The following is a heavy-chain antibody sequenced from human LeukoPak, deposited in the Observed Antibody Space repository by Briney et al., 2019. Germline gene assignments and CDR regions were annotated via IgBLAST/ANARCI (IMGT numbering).Heavy chain of an antibody. CDR3: ASLDSSGYYYFDY. V-gene: IGHV4-59*08. CDR1: GGSISSYY. CDR2: IYYSGST. Sequence: SETLSLTCIVSGGSISSYYWSWIRQPPGKGLEWIGYIYYSGSTNYNPSLKSRVTISVDTSKNQFSLQLSSVTAADTAVYYCASLDSSGYYYFDYWGQGTLVTVSS. D-gene: IGHD3-22*01. J-gene: IGHJ4*02.